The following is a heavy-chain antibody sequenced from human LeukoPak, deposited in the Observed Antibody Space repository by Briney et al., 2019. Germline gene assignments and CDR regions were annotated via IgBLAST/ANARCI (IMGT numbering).Heavy chain of an antibody. V-gene: IGHV3-30*02. CDR2: IRYDGSTN. J-gene: IGHJ5*02. D-gene: IGHD3-10*01. CDR1: GFTFRDYD. CDR3: AKDWYYYGSGSYYPYQS. Sequence: GGSLRLSCVASGFTFRDYDMHWVRQPPGKGLEWVAFIRYDGSTNYYAESVKGRFTISRDNSKNTLYLQIDSLRPEDTAVYYCAKDWYYYGSGSYYPYQSWGQGTLVTVSS.